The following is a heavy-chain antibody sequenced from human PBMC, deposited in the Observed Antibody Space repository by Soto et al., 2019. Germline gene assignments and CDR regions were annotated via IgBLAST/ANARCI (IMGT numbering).Heavy chain of an antibody. Sequence: LRLSCTVSGFTFSAFAMYWVRQAPGKGLEWVALISYDGTNEDYAESVRGRFTISRDNSKNTLYLDMNSLSAEDSAVYFCAKGVVREPAYFDYWGQGTLVTVSS. D-gene: IGHD3-10*01. CDR2: ISYDGTNE. V-gene: IGHV3-30*18. CDR3: AKGVVREPAYFDY. J-gene: IGHJ4*02. CDR1: GFTFSAFA.